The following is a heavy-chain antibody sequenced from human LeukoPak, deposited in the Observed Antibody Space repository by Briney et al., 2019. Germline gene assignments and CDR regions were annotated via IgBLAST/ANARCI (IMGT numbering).Heavy chain of an antibody. CDR1: GRSISSGSYY. D-gene: IGHD6-6*01. V-gene: IGHV4-61*02. Sequence: SETLSLTCTVSGRSISSGSYYWSWIRQPAGKGLEWIGRIYTSGSTNYNPSLKSRVTISVDTSKNQFSLKLSSVTAADTAVYYCATKTSSSSGYYYYYMDVWGKGTTVTVSS. CDR2: IYTSGST. J-gene: IGHJ6*03. CDR3: ATKTSSSSGYYYYYMDV.